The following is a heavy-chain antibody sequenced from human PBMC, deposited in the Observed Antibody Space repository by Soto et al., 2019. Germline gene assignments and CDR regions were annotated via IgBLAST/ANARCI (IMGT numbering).Heavy chain of an antibody. CDR1: GGSISSNY. CDR3: ATAPGPYYHGMDV. D-gene: IGHD3-10*01. Sequence: SETLSLTCTVSGGSISSNYWTWIRHSPGQGLEWIGYFYNSASTYINPSLKSRVTISLDMSKKQFSLQLTSVTAADTAVYYCATAPGPYYHGMDVWGQGTTVTVSS. J-gene: IGHJ6*02. V-gene: IGHV4-30-4*08. CDR2: FYNSAST.